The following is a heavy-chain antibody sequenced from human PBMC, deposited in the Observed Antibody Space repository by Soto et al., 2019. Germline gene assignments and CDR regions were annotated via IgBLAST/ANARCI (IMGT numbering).Heavy chain of an antibody. Sequence: QITMKESGPTLVRPTQTLTLTCTFSGFSLTTSGVGVGWIRQPPGKALEWLAVIYWDDDKRYSSSLKSRLTTTKDPSKNQGVLTMTNMDPVDTATYYCAHHPYYGLGSYSFDYWGQGTLVTVSS. V-gene: IGHV2-5*02. CDR2: IYWDDDK. J-gene: IGHJ4*02. D-gene: IGHD3-10*01. CDR1: GFSLTTSGVG. CDR3: AHHPYYGLGSYSFDY.